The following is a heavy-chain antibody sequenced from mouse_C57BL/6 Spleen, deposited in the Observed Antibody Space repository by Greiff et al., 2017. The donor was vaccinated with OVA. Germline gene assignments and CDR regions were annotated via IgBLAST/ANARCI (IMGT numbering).Heavy chain of an antibody. CDR2: IYPKNGGT. D-gene: IGHD1-1*01. Sequence: VQLQQSGPELVKPGASVKISCKASGYTFTDYYMNWVKQSHGKSLEWIGDIYPKNGGTSYNAKFKGKATLTVDKSSSTAYMELRSLTSEASAVYYCARIYWDYWGQGTTLTVSS. J-gene: IGHJ2*01. V-gene: IGHV1-26*01. CDR3: ARIYWDY. CDR1: GYTFTDYY.